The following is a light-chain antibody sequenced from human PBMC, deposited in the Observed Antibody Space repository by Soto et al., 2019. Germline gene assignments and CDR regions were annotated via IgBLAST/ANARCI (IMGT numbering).Light chain of an antibody. CDR2: GAS. CDR3: QQYDNSIT. V-gene: IGKV3-20*01. Sequence: EIVLTQSPGTLSLSPGETATLSCRASQSVSSNNLAWYHQKPGQTPRLLIYGASSRATGIPDRFSGSGSGTDFTLTISRLEPEXXXVXXXQQYDNSITFGQGTRLEIE. J-gene: IGKJ5*01. CDR1: QSVSSNN.